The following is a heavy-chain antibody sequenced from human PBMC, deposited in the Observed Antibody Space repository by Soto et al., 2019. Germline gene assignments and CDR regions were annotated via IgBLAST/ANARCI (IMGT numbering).Heavy chain of an antibody. D-gene: IGHD5-18*01. CDR3: ARDRGIQLWSYYYYYGMDV. CDR2: ISYDGSNK. Sequence: GGSLRLSCAASGFTFSSYAMHWVRQAPGKGLEWVAVISYDGSNKYYADSVKGRFTISRDNSKNTLYPQMNSLRAEDTAVYYCARDRGIQLWSYYYYYGMDVWGQGTTVTVSS. CDR1: GFTFSSYA. J-gene: IGHJ6*02. V-gene: IGHV3-30-3*01.